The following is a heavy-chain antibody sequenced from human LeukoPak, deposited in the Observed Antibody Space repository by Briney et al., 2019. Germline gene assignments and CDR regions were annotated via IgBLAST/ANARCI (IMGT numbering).Heavy chain of an antibody. CDR2: ISSSSGYI. D-gene: IGHD3-10*01. CDR1: GFTFSTY. J-gene: IGHJ4*02. Sequence: GGSLRLSCVASGFTFSTYMSWVRQAPGKGLEWVSSISSSSGYICYADSMKGRFTISRDNDKNSLYLQMNSLRAEDTAVYYCAREQSYYGSGSYYNVLDYWGQGTLVTVSS. CDR3: AREQSYYGSGSYYNVLDY. V-gene: IGHV3-21*01.